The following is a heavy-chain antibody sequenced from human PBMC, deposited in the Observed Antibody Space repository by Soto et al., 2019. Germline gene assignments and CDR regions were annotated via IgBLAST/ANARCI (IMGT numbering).Heavy chain of an antibody. CDR3: ARELSWSGRGD. V-gene: IGHV3-7*01. CDR2: IKHDGSER. Sequence: EVQLMESGGGLVQPGGSLRLSCEASGFRFNTNWMSWVRQAPGKGLEWVANIKHDGSERNHVDSVRGRCTISIDNAKSSLYLQMNSLGVEGTAVYCCARELSWSGRGDWGQGTRVIFS. CDR1: GFRFNTNW. J-gene: IGHJ4*02. D-gene: IGHD3-10*01.